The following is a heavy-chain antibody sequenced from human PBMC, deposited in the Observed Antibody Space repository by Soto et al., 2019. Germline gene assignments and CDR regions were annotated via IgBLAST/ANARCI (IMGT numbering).Heavy chain of an antibody. CDR1: GFTFSSYE. J-gene: IGHJ6*02. CDR2: MSYDGSNK. Sequence: VGSLRLSCAASGFTFSSYEMNWVRQAPGKGLEWVAVMSYDGSNKYYADSVKGRFTISRDNSKNTLYLQMNSLRAEDTAMYYCAKDLGIAAAYYYYGMDVWGQGTTVTVSS. V-gene: IGHV3-30*18. D-gene: IGHD6-13*01. CDR3: AKDLGIAAAYYYYGMDV.